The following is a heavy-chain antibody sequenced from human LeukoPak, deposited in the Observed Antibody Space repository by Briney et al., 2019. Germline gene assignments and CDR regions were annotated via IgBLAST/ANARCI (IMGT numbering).Heavy chain of an antibody. CDR1: GGSISSGSYY. J-gene: IGHJ5*02. D-gene: IGHD2-8*01. Sequence: PSETLSLTCTVSGGSISSGSYYWSWIRQPAGKGLEWIGRIYTSGSTNYNPSLKSRVTISVDTSKNQFSLKLSSVTAADTAVYYCARLMNWFDPRGQGTLVTVSS. CDR2: IYTSGST. CDR3: ARLMNWFDP. V-gene: IGHV4-61*02.